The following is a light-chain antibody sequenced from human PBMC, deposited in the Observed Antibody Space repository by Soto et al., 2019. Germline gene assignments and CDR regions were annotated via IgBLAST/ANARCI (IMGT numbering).Light chain of an antibody. CDR1: NSDIGGYNF. Sequence: QSALTQPASVSGSRGQSITISCAGSNSDIGGYNFVSWYQQHPGKAPKIIIFEVNKRPSGISNRFSGSKSGNTASLTISGLQAEDEADYYCFSYRSSTTNVFGSGTKLTVL. J-gene: IGLJ1*01. CDR2: EVN. V-gene: IGLV2-14*01. CDR3: FSYRSSTTNV.